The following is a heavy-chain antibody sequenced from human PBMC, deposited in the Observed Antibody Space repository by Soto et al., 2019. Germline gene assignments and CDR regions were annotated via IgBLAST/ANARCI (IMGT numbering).Heavy chain of an antibody. J-gene: IGHJ6*02. CDR1: GFTFSSYG. CDR3: AKGDSSGYYSYYYYYGMDV. CDR2: ISYDGSNK. D-gene: IGHD3-22*01. Sequence: PGGSLRLSCAASGFTFSSYGMHWVRQAPGKGLEWVAVISYDGSNKYYADSVKGRFTISRDNSKNTLYLQMNSLRAEDTAVYYCAKGDSSGYYSYYYYYGMDVWGQGTTVTVSS. V-gene: IGHV3-30*18.